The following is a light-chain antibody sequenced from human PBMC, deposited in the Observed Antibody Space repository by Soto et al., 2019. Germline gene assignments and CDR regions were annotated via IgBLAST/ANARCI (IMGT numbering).Light chain of an antibody. CDR2: AAS. Sequence: AIQMTQSPSSLSASVGDRVTITCRASQGIKNDVAWYQQKPGKAPKLLIYAASSLHNGVPPRFSGSGSGTDFTLTINSLQPDDFAAYYCLQDYNFPYTFGQGTNLEIK. CDR3: LQDYNFPYT. V-gene: IGKV1-6*01. CDR1: QGIKND. J-gene: IGKJ2*01.